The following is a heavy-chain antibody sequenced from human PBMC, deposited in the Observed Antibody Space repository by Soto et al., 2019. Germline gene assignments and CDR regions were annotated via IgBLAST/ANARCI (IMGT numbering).Heavy chain of an antibody. Sequence: GGSLRLSCAASGFTFSNYEMTWVRQAPGKGLEWVSGISNSDGSTYYADSVKGRFTISRDNSKNTLYLQMNSLRAEDTAVYYCAKGGWCDYLGQGTLVTVSS. CDR3: AKGGWCDY. J-gene: IGHJ4*02. CDR1: GFTFSNYE. V-gene: IGHV3-23*01. D-gene: IGHD2-21*01. CDR2: ISNSDGST.